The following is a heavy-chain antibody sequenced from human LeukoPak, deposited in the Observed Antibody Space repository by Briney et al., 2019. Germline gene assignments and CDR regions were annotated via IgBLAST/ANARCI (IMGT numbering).Heavy chain of an antibody. V-gene: IGHV4-39*01. CDR3: ARKYSSGWGYFDY. J-gene: IGHJ4*02. CDR2: IYYSGST. D-gene: IGHD6-19*01. Sequence: SETLSLTCTVSGGSISSSSYYWGWIRQPLGKGLEWIGSIYYSGSTYYNPSLKSRVTISVDTSKNQFSLKLSSVTAADTAVYYCARKYSSGWGYFDYWGQGTLVTVSS. CDR1: GGSISSSSYY.